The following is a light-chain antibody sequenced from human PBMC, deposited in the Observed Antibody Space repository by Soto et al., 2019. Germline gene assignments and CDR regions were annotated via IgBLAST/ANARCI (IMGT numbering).Light chain of an antibody. V-gene: IGKV3-20*01. J-gene: IGKJ1*01. CDR2: GAS. CDR1: QSVSSSF. Sequence: EIVLTQSPGTLSLSPGKGATLSCRASQSVSSSFLAWYQQKPGQAPRLLIYGASSRAPGIPDRFRGSASGTDFTLTISRLEPEDFALYYCQQYGSSPWTFGQGTKVEIK. CDR3: QQYGSSPWT.